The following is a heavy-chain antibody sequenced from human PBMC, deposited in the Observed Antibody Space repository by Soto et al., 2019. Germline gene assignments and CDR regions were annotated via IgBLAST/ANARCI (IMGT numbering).Heavy chain of an antibody. Sequence: QLQLQESGPGLVKPSETLSLSCAVSGGSISGSVNYWGWIRQPPGKGLEWIGNIYYSGTTYYNPSLESRVTISVDTSKIRFSLRLTSVTAADTAVYYCARLGRQNYGSGTHWGQGTLVTVSS. J-gene: IGHJ4*02. CDR2: IYYSGTT. CDR3: ARLGRQNYGSGTH. CDR1: GGSISGSVNY. V-gene: IGHV4-39*01. D-gene: IGHD3-10*01.